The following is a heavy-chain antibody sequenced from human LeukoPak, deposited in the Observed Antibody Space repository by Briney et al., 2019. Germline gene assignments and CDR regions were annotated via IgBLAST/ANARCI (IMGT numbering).Heavy chain of an antibody. D-gene: IGHD3-22*01. CDR1: GFTFDIYA. V-gene: IGHV3-23*01. CDR3: AKLQKGVVITGFDY. Sequence: PGGSLRLSCAASGFTFDIYAMSWVRQAPGKALEWVSDISGRGCSTYYEDSVMGRFIISRENYKNTLYLQMNSLRAEETAVYYCAKLQKGVVITGFDYWGKGTLVTVSS. CDR2: ISGRGCST. J-gene: IGHJ4*02.